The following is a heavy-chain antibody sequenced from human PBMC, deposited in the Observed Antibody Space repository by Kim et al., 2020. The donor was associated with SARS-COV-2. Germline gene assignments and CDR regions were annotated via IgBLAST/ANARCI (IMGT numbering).Heavy chain of an antibody. CDR1: GYTFTSYG. CDR3: ARDWVYCSGGSCQASDY. CDR2: ISAYNGNT. J-gene: IGHJ4*02. V-gene: IGHV1-18*01. Sequence: ASVKVSCKASGYTFTSYGISWVRQAPGQGLEWMGWISAYNGNTNYAQKLQGRVTMTTDTSTSTAYMELRSLRSDDTAVYYCARDWVYCSGGSCQASDYWGQGTLVTVSS. D-gene: IGHD2-15*01.